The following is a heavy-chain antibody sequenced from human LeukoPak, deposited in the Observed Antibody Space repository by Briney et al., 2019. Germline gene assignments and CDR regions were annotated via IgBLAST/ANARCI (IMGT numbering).Heavy chain of an antibody. CDR2: IYYSGST. V-gene: IGHV4-39*07. Sequence: SETLSLPSLSLVAPSAVVVTTGAGSAGPPGKGLEWVGSIYYSGSTYYNPSLKSRVTISVDTSKNQFSLKLSSVTAADTAVYYCAREAAAIRRGGDYWGQGTLVTVSS. D-gene: IGHD2-2*02. CDR1: VAPSAVVVTT. J-gene: IGHJ4*02. CDR3: AREAAAIRRGGDY.